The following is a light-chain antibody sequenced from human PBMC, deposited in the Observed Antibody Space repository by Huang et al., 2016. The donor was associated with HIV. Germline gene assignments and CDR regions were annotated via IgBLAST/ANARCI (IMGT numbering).Light chain of an antibody. CDR2: EAS. J-gene: IGKJ1*01. CDR1: QTVTTS. V-gene: IGKV1-5*03. CDR3: QQYNTFWT. Sequence: DIQMTQSPSTLSAFVGDRVTITCRASQTVTTSLAWYQQKLGKAPKRLIYEASTLETGVSSRFSGSGSGTEFTLTISSLQPDDFATYYCQQYNTFWTFGQGTKV.